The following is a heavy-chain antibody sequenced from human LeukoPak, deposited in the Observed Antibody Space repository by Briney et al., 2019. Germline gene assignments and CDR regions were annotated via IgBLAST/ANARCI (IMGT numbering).Heavy chain of an antibody. CDR3: ARSLHISAPFDV. J-gene: IGHJ4*02. CDR1: GYSISGAYY. Sequence: SETLSLTCTVSGYSISGAYYWGWIRQPPGKGLEWIGSIFYSGSTYYNPSLKSRVTISVDTSKNQFSLRLSSVTAADTALYYCARSLHISAPFDVWGQGTLVTVSS. D-gene: IGHD2-21*01. V-gene: IGHV4-38-2*02. CDR2: IFYSGST.